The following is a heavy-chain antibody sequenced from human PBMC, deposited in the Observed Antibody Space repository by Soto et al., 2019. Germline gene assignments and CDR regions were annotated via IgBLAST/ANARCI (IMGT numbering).Heavy chain of an antibody. CDR1: GGTFSSYA. CDR2: IIPIFGTA. Sequence: SVKVSCKASGGTFSSYAISWVRQAPGQGLEWMGGIIPIFGTANYAQKFQGRVTITADESTSTAYMELSSLRSEDTAVYYCGRNNYDILTGEKGWFDPWGQGTLVTVSS. V-gene: IGHV1-69*13. D-gene: IGHD3-9*01. J-gene: IGHJ5*02. CDR3: GRNNYDILTGEKGWFDP.